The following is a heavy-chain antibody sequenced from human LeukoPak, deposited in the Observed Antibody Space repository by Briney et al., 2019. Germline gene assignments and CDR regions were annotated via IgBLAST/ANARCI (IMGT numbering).Heavy chain of an antibody. CDR1: GSTFSNHA. CDR2: INISGGST. D-gene: IGHD2/OR15-2a*01. J-gene: IGHJ4*02. V-gene: IGHV3-23*01. CDR3: AKGETKDYLNYFDYLNYFDH. Sequence: PGGSLRLSCAASGSTFSNHAMSWVRQAPGKGLEWVSTINISGGSTFYADSVKGRFTISRDNSKNTLYLQMNSLRAEDTAVYYCAKGETKDYLNYFDYLNYFDHWGQGALVTVSS.